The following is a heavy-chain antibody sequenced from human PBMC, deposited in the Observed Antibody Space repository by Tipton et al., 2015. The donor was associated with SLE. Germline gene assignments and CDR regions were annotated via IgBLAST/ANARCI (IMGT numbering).Heavy chain of an antibody. Sequence: TLSLTCTVSGGSISSSSYYWGWIRQPPGKGLEWIGSIYYSGSTYYNPSLKSRVTISVDTSKNQFSLKLSSVTAADTAVHYCAREPRSGYHDYWGQGTLVIVSS. CDR1: GGSISSSSYY. CDR3: AREPRSGYHDY. J-gene: IGHJ4*02. V-gene: IGHV4-39*07. D-gene: IGHD3-3*01. CDR2: IYYSGST.